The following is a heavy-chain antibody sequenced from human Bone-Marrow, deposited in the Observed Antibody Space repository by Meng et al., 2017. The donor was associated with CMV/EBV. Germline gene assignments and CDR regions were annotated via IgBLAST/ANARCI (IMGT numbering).Heavy chain of an antibody. J-gene: IGHJ4*02. CDR2: ISAYNGNT. CDR1: GYTFTSYG. D-gene: IGHD5-24*01. Sequence: ASVKVSCKASGYTFTSYGISWVRQAPGQGLEWMGWISAYNGNTNYAQKLQGRVTMTTDTSTSTAYMELSRLRSDDTAVYYCARDGPWGIEMATIDYFDYWGQRTLVTVSS. CDR3: ARDGPWGIEMATIDYFDY. V-gene: IGHV1-18*01.